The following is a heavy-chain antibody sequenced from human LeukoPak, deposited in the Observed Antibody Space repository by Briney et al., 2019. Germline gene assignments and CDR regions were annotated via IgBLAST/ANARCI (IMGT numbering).Heavy chain of an antibody. D-gene: IGHD2-15*01. CDR3: AKRYCSGGSCYPTY. Sequence: GGSLRLSCAASGFTFSSYAMSWVRQAPGKGLEWVSAISGSVGSTYYADSVKGGFAISGANSKNTLYLQMNSLRAEDTAVYYCAKRYCSGGSCYPTYWGQGTLVTVSS. J-gene: IGHJ4*02. V-gene: IGHV3-23*01. CDR2: ISGSVGST. CDR1: GFTFSSYA.